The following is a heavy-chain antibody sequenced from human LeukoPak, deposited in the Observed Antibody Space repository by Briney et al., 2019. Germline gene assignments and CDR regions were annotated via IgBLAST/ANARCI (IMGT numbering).Heavy chain of an antibody. V-gene: IGHV4-59*01. Sequence: SETLSLTCIVSGGSINSYYWSWIRQPPGKGLEWIGDIYHSGSTNYNPSLKSRVTISVDTSKNQFSLKLSSVTAADTAVYYCARRLVGQTFDYWGQGTLVTVSS. J-gene: IGHJ4*02. D-gene: IGHD3-10*01. CDR1: GGSINSYY. CDR2: IYHSGST. CDR3: ARRLVGQTFDY.